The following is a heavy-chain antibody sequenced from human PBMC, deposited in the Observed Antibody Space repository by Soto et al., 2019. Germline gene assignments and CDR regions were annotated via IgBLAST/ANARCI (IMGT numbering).Heavy chain of an antibody. CDR2: MFHSGGA. V-gene: IGHV4-4*02. CDR3: PAGNVASLLEY. D-gene: IGHD2-21*02. CDR1: DGSISTYDW. J-gene: IGHJ4*02. Sequence: SETLSLTCVVSDGSISTYDWWTWVRQPPGTGLEWIGKMFHSGGADYSPSLKSRVTISADSSKNHFSLRLTAGSAADTAVYYCPAGNVASLLEYWGQGTQVTVSS.